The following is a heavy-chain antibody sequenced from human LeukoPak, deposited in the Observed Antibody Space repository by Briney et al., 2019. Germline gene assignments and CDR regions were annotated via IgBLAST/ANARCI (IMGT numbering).Heavy chain of an antibody. CDR2: IYQNGNT. D-gene: IGHD3-10*01. CDR3: VRQLYYYGWGSPYYFDY. Sequence: PSETLSLTCTVSGYSISSGCYWGWIRQPPGKGLEYIGSIYQNGNTYYTPSLKSRVAISLDPSKNQFSVKLSSVTAADTAVYYCVRQLYYYGWGSPYYFDYWGQGTLVSFS. V-gene: IGHV4-38-2*02. J-gene: IGHJ4*02. CDR1: GYSISSGCY.